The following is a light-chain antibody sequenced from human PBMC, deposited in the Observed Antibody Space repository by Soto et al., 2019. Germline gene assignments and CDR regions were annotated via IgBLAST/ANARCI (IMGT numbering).Light chain of an antibody. CDR2: KAS. CDR3: QHYNSYSEA. J-gene: IGKJ1*01. CDR1: QTISSW. Sequence: DIQITQPPSTLSGSAGDRVTITCRASQTISSWLAWYQQKPGKAPKLLIYKASTLKSGVPSRFSGSGSGTEFTLTISSMQPDDFANYYCQHYNSYSEAFGQGTKVDIK. V-gene: IGKV1-5*03.